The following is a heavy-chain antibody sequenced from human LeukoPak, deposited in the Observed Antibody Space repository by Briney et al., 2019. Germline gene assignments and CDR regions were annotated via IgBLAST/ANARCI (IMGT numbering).Heavy chain of an antibody. Sequence: PGGSLRLSCAASGFTFSSYVMHWVRQAPGKGLEWVAVISYDGSNKYYADSVKGRFTISRDNSKNTLYLQMNSLRAEDTAMYYCARGVANDYESSGYQNWGQGTLVTVSS. CDR3: ARGVANDYESSGYQN. D-gene: IGHD3-22*01. CDR1: GFTFSSYV. CDR2: ISYDGSNK. V-gene: IGHV3-30*14. J-gene: IGHJ4*02.